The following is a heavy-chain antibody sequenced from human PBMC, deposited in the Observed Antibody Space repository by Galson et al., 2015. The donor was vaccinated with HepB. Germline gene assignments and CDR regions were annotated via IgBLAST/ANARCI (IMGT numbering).Heavy chain of an antibody. Sequence: SLRLSCAASGFTFSSYAMSWVRQAPGKGLEWVSAISGSGGSTYYADSVKGRFTISRDNSKNTLYLQMNSLRAEDTAVYYCAKAGLKYCSSTSCHYYYYGMDVWGQGTTVTVSS. CDR1: GFTFSSYA. CDR3: AKAGLKYCSSTSCHYYYYGMDV. J-gene: IGHJ6*02. CDR2: ISGSGGST. V-gene: IGHV3-23*01. D-gene: IGHD2-2*01.